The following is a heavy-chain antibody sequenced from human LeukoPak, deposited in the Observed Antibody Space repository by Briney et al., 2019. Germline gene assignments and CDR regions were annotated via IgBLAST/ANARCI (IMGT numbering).Heavy chain of an antibody. Sequence: GESLKISCQGSGYTFTNYWVGWVRQMPGKGLGWMGVIYPGDSDTRYSPSFQGQVTISADKSISTAYLQWSSLKASDTAMYYCARQYSGTYYRSFDYWGQGTLVTVSS. V-gene: IGHV5-51*01. CDR2: IYPGDSDT. CDR3: ARQYSGTYYRSFDY. D-gene: IGHD3-10*01. CDR1: GYTFTNYW. J-gene: IGHJ4*02.